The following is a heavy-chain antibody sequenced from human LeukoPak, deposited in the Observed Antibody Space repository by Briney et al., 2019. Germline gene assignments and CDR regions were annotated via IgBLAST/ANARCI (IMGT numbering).Heavy chain of an antibody. J-gene: IGHJ4*02. CDR1: GYSISSGYY. D-gene: IGHD6-13*01. Sequence: SETLSLTCAVSGYSISSGYYWGWIRQPPGKGLEWIGSIYHSGSTYYNPSLKSRVTISVDTSKNQFSLKLSSVTAADTAVYYCARDVSSSSWMVDYWGQGTLVTVSS. V-gene: IGHV4-38-2*02. CDR3: ARDVSSSSWMVDY. CDR2: IYHSGST.